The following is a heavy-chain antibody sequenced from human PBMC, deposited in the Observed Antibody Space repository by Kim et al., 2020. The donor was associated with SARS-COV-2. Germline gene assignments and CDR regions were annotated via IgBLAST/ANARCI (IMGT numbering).Heavy chain of an antibody. CDR1: GGSVSSGTYY. Sequence: SETLSLTCIVSGGSVSSGTYYWTWVRQPPKKGLQWIGYISSSGSTNYNPSLKSRVSISLDTSKKQFSLNLNSVIGADTAVYYCARALRTHYYYGMDVWGQGATVSVSS. J-gene: IGHJ6*02. CDR3: ARALRTHYYYGMDV. CDR2: ISSSGST. V-gene: IGHV4-61*01.